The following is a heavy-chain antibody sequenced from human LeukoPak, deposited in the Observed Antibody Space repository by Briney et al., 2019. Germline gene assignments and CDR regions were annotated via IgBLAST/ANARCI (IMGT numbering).Heavy chain of an antibody. CDR3: AKEGDFPSSGYDWKGFDY. Sequence: GGSLRLSCAASGFTFDDYAMHWVRQAPGKGLEWVSLISGDGGSTYYADSVKGRFTISRDNSKNSLYLQMNSLRTEDTALYYCAKEGDFPSSGYDWKGFDYWGQGTLVTVSS. CDR1: GFTFDDYA. CDR2: ISGDGGST. J-gene: IGHJ4*02. D-gene: IGHD5-12*01. V-gene: IGHV3-43*02.